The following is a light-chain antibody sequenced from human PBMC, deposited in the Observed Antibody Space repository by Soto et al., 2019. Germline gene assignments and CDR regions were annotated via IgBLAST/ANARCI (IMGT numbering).Light chain of an antibody. CDR3: NLYAGSNNWV. CDR1: SSDVGGYNY. CDR2: EVS. Sequence: QSVLTQPASVSGSPGQSITISCTGTSSDVGGYNYVSWYQQHPGKAPKLMIYEVSKRPSGVPDRFSGSKSGNTASLTVSGLQAEDEADYYCNLYAGSNNWVFGGGTKVTVL. J-gene: IGLJ3*02. V-gene: IGLV2-8*01.